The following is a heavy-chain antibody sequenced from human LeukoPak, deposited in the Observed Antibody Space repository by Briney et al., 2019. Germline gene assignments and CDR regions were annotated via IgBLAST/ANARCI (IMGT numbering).Heavy chain of an antibody. V-gene: IGHV3-7*01. CDR1: GFTFSSYW. Sequence: GGSLRLSCAASGFTFSSYWMSWVRQAPGKGLEWVANIKQDGSEKYYVDSVKGRFTISRDNAKNSLYLQMNSLRAEDTAVYYCARIGPAIVVVPAAIPDAFDIWDQGTMVTVSS. CDR3: ARIGPAIVVVPAAIPDAFDI. D-gene: IGHD2-2*01. J-gene: IGHJ3*02. CDR2: IKQDGSEK.